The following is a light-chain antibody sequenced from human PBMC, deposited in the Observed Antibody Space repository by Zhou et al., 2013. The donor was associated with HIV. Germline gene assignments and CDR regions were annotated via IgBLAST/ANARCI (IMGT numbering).Light chain of an antibody. Sequence: EIVLTQSPGTLSLSPGERATLSCRASQSVSSNLAWYQQKPGQAPRLLIYGASTRATGIPARFSGSGSGTDFTLTISSLQPEDFATYYCQQVNSYPLTFGGGTKVEIK. CDR3: QQVNSYPLT. V-gene: IGKV3-15*01. J-gene: IGKJ4*01. CDR2: GAS. CDR1: QSVSSN.